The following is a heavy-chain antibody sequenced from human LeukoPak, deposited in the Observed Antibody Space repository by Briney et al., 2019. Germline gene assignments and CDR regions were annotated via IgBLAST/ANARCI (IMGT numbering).Heavy chain of an antibody. D-gene: IGHD4-17*01. CDR2: ISYDGSNK. V-gene: IGHV3-30-3*01. CDR3: ARGDDDYGDVFGD. CDR1: GFTFSSYA. J-gene: IGHJ4*02. Sequence: PGGSLRLSCAASGFTFSSYAMHWVRQAPGKGLEWVAVISYDGSNKYYADSVKGRFTISRDNSKNTLYLQMNSLRAEDTAVYYCARGDDDYGDVFGDWGQGTLVTVSS.